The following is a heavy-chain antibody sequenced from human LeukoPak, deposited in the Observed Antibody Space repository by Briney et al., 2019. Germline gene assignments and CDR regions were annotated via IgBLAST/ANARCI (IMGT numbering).Heavy chain of an antibody. V-gene: IGHV4-34*01. CDR1: GGSFSGYY. J-gene: IGHJ5*02. CDR2: INHSGST. D-gene: IGHD1-26*01. CDR3: VRDWAIVGASFDP. Sequence: SETLSLTCAVYGGSFSGYYWSWIRQPPGKGLEWIGEINHSGSTNYNPSLKSRVTMSVDTSKNQFSLKLSSVTAADTAVYYCVRDWAIVGASFDPWGQGTLVTVSS.